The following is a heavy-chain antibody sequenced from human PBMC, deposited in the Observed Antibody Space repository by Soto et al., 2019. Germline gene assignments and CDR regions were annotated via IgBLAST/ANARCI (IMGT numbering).Heavy chain of an antibody. D-gene: IGHD5-12*01. CDR3: ARSMASYYYYYSGMDV. CDR2: IIPIFGTT. J-gene: IGHJ6*02. CDR1: GGTLSTYA. Sequence: QVQLVQSGAEVKKPGTSVKVSCKASGGTLSTYAISWVRQAPGQGLEWMGGIIPIFGTTNYAQKFQGRVTISADESTSTAYMELSSLRSEDTAVYYCARSMASYYYYYSGMDVWGQGTTVTVSS. V-gene: IGHV1-69*12.